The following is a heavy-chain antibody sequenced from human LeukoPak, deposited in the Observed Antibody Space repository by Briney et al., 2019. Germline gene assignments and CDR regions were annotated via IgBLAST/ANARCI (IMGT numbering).Heavy chain of an antibody. CDR3: ARVEGLTATVTD. V-gene: IGHV1-46*01. Sequence: ASVKVSCKASGYTFTDYYMHWVRQAPGQGLEWMGLIITSAGSTTYAQNFQGRVTLTRDTSTSTVYMEMSSLRSEDTAVYYCARVEGLTATVTDWGQGTLVTVSS. CDR1: GYTFTDYY. D-gene: IGHD5-18*01. J-gene: IGHJ4*02. CDR2: IITSAGST.